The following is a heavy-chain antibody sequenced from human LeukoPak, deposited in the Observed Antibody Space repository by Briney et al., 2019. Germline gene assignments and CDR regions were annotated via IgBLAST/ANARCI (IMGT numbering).Heavy chain of an antibody. D-gene: IGHD6-13*01. CDR1: SGSFSGYY. CDR3: ARAKYSGSWTDY. V-gene: IGHV4-34*01. CDR2: INHSGST. Sequence: SETLSLTCAVYSGSFSGYYWSWIRQPPGKGLEWIWEINHSGSTKYNPSLKSRVTISVDTSKNQFSLKLSSVTAADTAVYYCARAKYSGSWTDYWGQGTLVTVSS. J-gene: IGHJ4*02.